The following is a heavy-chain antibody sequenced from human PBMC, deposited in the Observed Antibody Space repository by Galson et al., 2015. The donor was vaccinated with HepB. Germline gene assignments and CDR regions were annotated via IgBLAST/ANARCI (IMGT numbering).Heavy chain of an antibody. D-gene: IGHD5-24*01. CDR2: IRYDGSNK. CDR3: AKEGGIEMATIYLTYYYYGMDV. J-gene: IGHJ6*02. CDR1: GFTFSSYG. Sequence: SLRLSCAASGFTFSSYGMHWVRQAPGKGLEWVAFIRYDGSNKYYADSVKGRFTISRDNSKNTLYLQMNSLRAEDTAVYYCAKEGGIEMATIYLTYYYYGMDVWGQGTTVTVSS. V-gene: IGHV3-30*02.